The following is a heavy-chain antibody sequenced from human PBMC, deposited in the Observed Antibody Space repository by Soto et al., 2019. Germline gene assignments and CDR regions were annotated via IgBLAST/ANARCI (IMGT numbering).Heavy chain of an antibody. J-gene: IGHJ4*02. D-gene: IGHD2-2*01. CDR3: ARASRSGSEYYFDY. CDR1: GYTFNSYD. V-gene: IGHV1-8*01. Sequence: QVQLVQSGAEVKKPGASVKVSCKASGYTFNSYDINWVRQATVQGLEWKGWMNPNRGNTGYAQKFQGKVTMTRKTSISTADMDRGSVRSESPAVYYCARASRSGSEYYFDYWGQGTLVTVSS. CDR2: MNPNRGNT.